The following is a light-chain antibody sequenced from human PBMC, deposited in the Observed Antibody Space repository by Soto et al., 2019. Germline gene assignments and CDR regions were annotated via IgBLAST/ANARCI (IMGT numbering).Light chain of an antibody. J-gene: IGKJ1*01. V-gene: IGKV3-20*01. CDR2: GAS. CDR1: QSVRSSY. CDR3: QQYGSSPRP. Sequence: EIVLTESPGTLSLSPGERATLSCRAGQSVRSSYLAWYHQKPGQAPRLLIYGASSRATGIPDRFSGSGSGIAFTLTISRLEPEDVAMYHCQQYGSSPRPFGQGTMVDI.